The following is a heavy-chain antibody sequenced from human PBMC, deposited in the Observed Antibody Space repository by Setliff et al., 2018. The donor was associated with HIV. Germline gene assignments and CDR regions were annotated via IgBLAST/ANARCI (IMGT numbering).Heavy chain of an antibody. V-gene: IGHV4-59*01. CDR2: IYFTGNT. Sequence: SETLSLTCAVYGRSFSGYYWSWIRQPPGKGLEWIGYIYFTGNTNYNPSLKSRVTISLDTSKNQFSLKLSSVTAADTAVYFCARGIDWGHFYYYYMDVWGKGTTVTVSS. D-gene: IGHD7-27*01. CDR1: GRSFSGYY. J-gene: IGHJ6*03. CDR3: ARGIDWGHFYYYYMDV.